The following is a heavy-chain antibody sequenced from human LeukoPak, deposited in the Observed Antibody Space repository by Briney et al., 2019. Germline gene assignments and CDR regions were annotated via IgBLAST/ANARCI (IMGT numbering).Heavy chain of an antibody. CDR3: ARDSDSSGYCDY. Sequence: PGGSLRLSCAVSGFTFSNFAMSWVRQAPGKGLEWVSSISSSSSYIYYADSVKGRFTISRDNAKNSLYLQMNSLRAEDTAAYYCARDSDSSGYCDYWGQGTLVTVSS. CDR1: GFTFSNFA. V-gene: IGHV3-21*01. D-gene: IGHD3-22*01. J-gene: IGHJ4*02. CDR2: ISSSSSYI.